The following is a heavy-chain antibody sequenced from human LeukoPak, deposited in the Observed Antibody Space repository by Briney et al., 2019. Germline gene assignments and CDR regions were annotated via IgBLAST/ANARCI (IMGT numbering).Heavy chain of an antibody. CDR1: GGSISSYY. J-gene: IGHJ4*02. Sequence: SETLSLTCTVSGGSISSYYWSWIRQPPGKGLEWIGYIYYSGSTNYNPSLKSRVTISVDTSKNQFSLKLSSVTAADTAVYYCASSVTTWSYFDYWGQGTLVTVSS. CDR2: IYYSGST. CDR3: ASSVTTWSYFDY. V-gene: IGHV4-59*01. D-gene: IGHD4-17*01.